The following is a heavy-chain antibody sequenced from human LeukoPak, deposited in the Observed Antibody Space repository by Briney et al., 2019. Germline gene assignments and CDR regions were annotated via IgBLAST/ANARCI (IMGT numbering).Heavy chain of an antibody. D-gene: IGHD3-22*01. Sequence: SETLSLTCTVSGGSISSSGYYWGWIRQPPGKGLEWIGEINHSGSTNYNPSLKSRVTISVDTSKNQFSLKLSSVTAADTAVYYCARGPHYYDSSGYYRRRRRTREVDYWGQGTLVTVSS. J-gene: IGHJ4*02. CDR1: GGSISSSGYY. CDR2: INHSGST. CDR3: ARGPHYYDSSGYYRRRRRTREVDY. V-gene: IGHV4-39*07.